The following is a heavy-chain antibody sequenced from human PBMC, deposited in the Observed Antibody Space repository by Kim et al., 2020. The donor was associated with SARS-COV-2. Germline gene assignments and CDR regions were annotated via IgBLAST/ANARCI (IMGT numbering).Heavy chain of an antibody. CDR1: GFTFGDYA. CDR2: IRSKAYGGTT. CDR3: TSQVWFGELNFDY. J-gene: IGHJ4*02. Sequence: GGSLRLSCTASGFTFGDYAMSWFRQAPGKGLEWVGFIRSKAYGGTTEYAASVKGRFTISRDDSKSIAYLQMNSLKTEATAVYYCTSQVWFGELNFDYWGQGTLGTVSS. V-gene: IGHV3-49*03. D-gene: IGHD3-10*01.